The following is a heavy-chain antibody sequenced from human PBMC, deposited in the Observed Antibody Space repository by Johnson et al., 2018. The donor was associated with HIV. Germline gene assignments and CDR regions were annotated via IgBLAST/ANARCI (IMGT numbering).Heavy chain of an antibody. CDR2: IRSDGSNE. CDR1: GFTFNTYG. CDR3: ARGFDAFDI. Sequence: QVQLVESGGGLVQPGGSLRLSCTASGFTFNTYGMHWVRQAPGKGLEWVAFIRSDGSNEYYVDSVKGRFTISRDNAKNSLYLQMNSLRAEDTAVYYCARGFDAFDIWGQGTMVTVSS. J-gene: IGHJ3*02. V-gene: IGHV3-30*02.